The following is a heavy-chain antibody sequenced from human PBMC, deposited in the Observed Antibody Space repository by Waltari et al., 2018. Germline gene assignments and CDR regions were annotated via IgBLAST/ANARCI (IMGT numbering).Heavy chain of an antibody. Sequence: QVQLQASGPGLVKPSETLSLTCRVSGVSIPNTSPYCAWIRQPPGKGLEWIGNIYYSGSTYYNPSLNSRVTMSVDTSKNQFSLNLNSVTAADTAVYYCARAARILITFGGVSAFDPWGQGTLVTVSS. CDR2: IYYSGST. V-gene: IGHV4-39*01. CDR1: GVSIPNTSPY. D-gene: IGHD3-16*01. J-gene: IGHJ5*02. CDR3: ARAARILITFGGVSAFDP.